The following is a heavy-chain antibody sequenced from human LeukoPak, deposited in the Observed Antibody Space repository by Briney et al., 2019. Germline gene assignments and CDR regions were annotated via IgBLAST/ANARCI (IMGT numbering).Heavy chain of an antibody. V-gene: IGHV4-34*01. Sequence: PSETLSLACAVYGGSFSGYYWSWIRQPPGKGLEWIGEINHSGSTNYNPSLKSRVTISVDTSKNQFSLKLSSVTAADTAVYYCARAAQSKWLRPLTFDYWGQGTLVTVSS. CDR3: ARAAQSKWLRPLTFDY. D-gene: IGHD5-12*01. CDR1: GGSFSGYY. CDR2: INHSGST. J-gene: IGHJ4*02.